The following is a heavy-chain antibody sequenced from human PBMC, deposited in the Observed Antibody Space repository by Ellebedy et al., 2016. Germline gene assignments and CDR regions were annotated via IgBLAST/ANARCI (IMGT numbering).Heavy chain of an antibody. Sequence: SETLSLTXTVSLGSISSHYWTWIRQPPGKGLEWIGNIYYTGSTSYSPSLTGRVTISIDTPKNQFSLKLSSVTAADTAVYYCARAGLFYYGSETYYILEFWGQGALVTVSS. J-gene: IGHJ4*02. V-gene: IGHV4-59*11. CDR1: LGSISSHY. CDR2: IYYTGST. D-gene: IGHD3-10*01. CDR3: ARAGLFYYGSETYYILEF.